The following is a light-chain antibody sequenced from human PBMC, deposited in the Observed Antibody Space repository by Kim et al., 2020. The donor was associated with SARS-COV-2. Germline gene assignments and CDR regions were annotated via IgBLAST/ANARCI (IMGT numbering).Light chain of an antibody. CDR2: GAS. J-gene: IGKJ5*01. V-gene: IGKV3-20*01. CDR1: QSVTSSY. CDR3: QQYGSSHT. Sequence: LSPGESPTLSCRASQSVTSSYLAWYPQQPGQAPRLLIYGASSRATGIPDMFSGSWSGTDFTLTISRLEPEDFAVYYCQQYGSSHTFGQGTRLEIK.